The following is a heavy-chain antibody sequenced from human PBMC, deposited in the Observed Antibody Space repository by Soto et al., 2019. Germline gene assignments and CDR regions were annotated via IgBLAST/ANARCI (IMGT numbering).Heavy chain of an antibody. D-gene: IGHD3-10*01. Sequence: ESLKISCKGSGYSFTSYWIAWVRQMPGKGLEWMGIIFPGDSDTRYSPSFQGQVTISADKSISTAYLQWSSLKASDTAMYYCARGNYGSGSYYKGWFDPWGQGTLVTVSS. CDR3: ARGNYGSGSYYKGWFDP. J-gene: IGHJ5*02. CDR1: GYSFTSYW. CDR2: IFPGDSDT. V-gene: IGHV5-51*01.